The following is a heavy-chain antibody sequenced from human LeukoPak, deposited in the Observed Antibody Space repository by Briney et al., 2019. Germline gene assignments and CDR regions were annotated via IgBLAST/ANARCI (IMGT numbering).Heavy chain of an antibody. V-gene: IGHV3-33*06. CDR2: IWYDGSNE. J-gene: IGHJ4*02. Sequence: PGGSLILSCAASGFMFSNYGMHWVRQAPGKGLEWAAVIWYDGSNEYYADSVKGRFTISRDNSKNTLYLQMNSLRPEDTAVYYCAKRDHLLSDHFDYWGQGTLVTVSS. CDR3: AKRDHLLSDHFDY. CDR1: GFMFSNYG. D-gene: IGHD2-2*01.